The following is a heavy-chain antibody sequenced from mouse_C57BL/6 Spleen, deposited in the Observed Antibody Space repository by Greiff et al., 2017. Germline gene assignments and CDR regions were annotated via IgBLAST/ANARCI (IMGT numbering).Heavy chain of an antibody. CDR3: ARNCYGSNWYFDV. CDR2: IRNKANGYTT. CDR1: GFTFTDYY. V-gene: IGHV7-3*01. Sequence: EVHLVESGGGLVQPGGSLSLSCAASGFTFTDYYMSWVRQPPGKALEWLGFIRNKANGYTTEYSASVKGLFTISRDNSQSILYLQMNALRAEDSATYYCARNCYGSNWYFDVWGTGTTVTVSS. D-gene: IGHD1-1*01. J-gene: IGHJ1*03.